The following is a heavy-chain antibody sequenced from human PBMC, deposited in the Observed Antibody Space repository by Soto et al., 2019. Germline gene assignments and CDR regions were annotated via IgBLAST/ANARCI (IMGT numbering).Heavy chain of an antibody. CDR1: GGSISSGDYY. CDR2: IYYSGST. CDR3: AREGFRGVMSYYGMDV. J-gene: IGHJ6*02. V-gene: IGHV4-30-4*01. Sequence: SETLSLTCTVSGGSISSGDYYWSWIRQPPGKGLEWIGYIYYSGSTYYNPSLKSRVTISVDTSKNQFSLKLSSVTAADTAVYYCAREGFRGVMSYYGMDVWGQGTTVTVSS. D-gene: IGHD3-16*01.